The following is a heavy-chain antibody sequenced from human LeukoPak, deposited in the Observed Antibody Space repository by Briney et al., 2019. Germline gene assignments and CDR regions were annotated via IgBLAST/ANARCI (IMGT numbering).Heavy chain of an antibody. CDR2: IYYSGTT. CDR1: GGSISSSSHY. CDR3: ARLYCSAGSCYLDN. J-gene: IGHJ4*02. Sequence: SETLSLTRTVSGGSISSSSHYWGWIRQPPGKGLEWLGSIYYSGTTYYNPSLKSRVTISVDTSKNQFSLRLSSMTAADTAVYYSARLYCSAGSCYLDNWGQGTLVTVSS. D-gene: IGHD2-15*01. V-gene: IGHV4-39*01.